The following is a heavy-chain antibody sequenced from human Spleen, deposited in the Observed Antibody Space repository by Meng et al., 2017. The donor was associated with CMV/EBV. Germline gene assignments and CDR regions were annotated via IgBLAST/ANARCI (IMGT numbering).Heavy chain of an antibody. CDR2: ISSSSSYI. CDR3: AKPEHYGLDV. D-gene: IGHD1-14*01. CDR1: GFSVSSKY. V-gene: IGHV3-21*04. J-gene: IGHJ6*02. Sequence: GESLKISCAVSGFSVSSKYMSWVRQAPGKGLEWVSSISSSSSYIYYADSVKGRFTISRDNAKNSLYLQMNSLRAEDTAVYYCAKPEHYGLDVWGQGTTVTVSS.